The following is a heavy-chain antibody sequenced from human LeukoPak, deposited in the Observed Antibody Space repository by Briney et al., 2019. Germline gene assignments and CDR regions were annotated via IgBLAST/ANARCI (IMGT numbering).Heavy chain of an antibody. CDR3: ARLDCSGGSCYRSPFDP. CDR1: GGSFSGYY. D-gene: IGHD2-15*01. V-gene: IGHV4-34*01. J-gene: IGHJ5*02. Sequence: SETLSLTCAVYGGSFSGYYWSWIRQPPGKGLEWIGEINHSGSTNYNPSLKSRVTISVDTSKNQFSLKLSSVTAADTAVYYCARLDCSGGSCYRSPFDPWGQGTLVTVSS. CDR2: INHSGST.